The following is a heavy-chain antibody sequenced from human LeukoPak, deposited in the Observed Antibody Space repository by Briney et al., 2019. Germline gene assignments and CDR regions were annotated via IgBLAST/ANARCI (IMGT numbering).Heavy chain of an antibody. CDR3: ARLNLPFDY. Sequence: SETLSLTCTVSGGSISSSSYYWGWIRQPPGKGLEWIGSIYYSGCTYYNPSLKSRVTISVDTSKNQFSLKLSSVTAADTAVYYCARLNLPFDYWGQGTLVTVSS. CDR2: IYYSGCT. V-gene: IGHV4-39*01. J-gene: IGHJ4*02. CDR1: GGSISSSSYY.